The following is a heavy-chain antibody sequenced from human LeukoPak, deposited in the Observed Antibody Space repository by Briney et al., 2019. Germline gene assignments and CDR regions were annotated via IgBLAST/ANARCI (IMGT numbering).Heavy chain of an antibody. Sequence: GGSLRLSCAASGFTFSSYWMSWVRQAPGKGLEWVANIKQDGSEKYYVNSVKGRFTISRDNAKNSLYLQMNSLRAEDTAVYYCASIADSGYDFDLFDYWGQGTLVTVSS. CDR3: ASIADSGYDFDLFDY. J-gene: IGHJ4*02. CDR1: GFTFSSYW. CDR2: IKQDGSEK. D-gene: IGHD5-12*01. V-gene: IGHV3-7*01.